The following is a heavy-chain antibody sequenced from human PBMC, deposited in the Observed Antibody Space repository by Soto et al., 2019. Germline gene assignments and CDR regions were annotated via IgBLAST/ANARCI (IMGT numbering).Heavy chain of an antibody. Sequence: SETLSLTCTVSGDSISNYYWSWIRQPPGKGLEWIGYFSYRGSTNYNPSLKSRVTISVDKSKNQFSLKLSSVTAADTAVYYCARGAVLLWFGEHPYYFDYWGQGTLVTVSS. D-gene: IGHD3-10*01. CDR2: FSYRGST. V-gene: IGHV4-59*12. CDR3: ARGAVLLWFGEHPYYFDY. CDR1: GDSISNYY. J-gene: IGHJ4*02.